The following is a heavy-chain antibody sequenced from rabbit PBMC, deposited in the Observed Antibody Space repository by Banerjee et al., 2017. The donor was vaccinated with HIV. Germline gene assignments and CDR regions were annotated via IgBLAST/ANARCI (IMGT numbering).Heavy chain of an antibody. CDR2: IYAGKGDT. CDR3: ARSYYTACVIGWNLNL. J-gene: IGHJ4*01. CDR1: GFDFSIYY. V-gene: IGHV1S7*01. Sequence: QLEESGGDLVKPEGSLTLTCKASGFDFSIYYMTWVRQAPGEGLEWIGTIYAGKGDTDYASWVNGRFTISSDNAQNTVDLQLNSLTAADTAPYFCARSYYTACVIGWNLNLWGPGTLVTVS. D-gene: IGHD4-1*01.